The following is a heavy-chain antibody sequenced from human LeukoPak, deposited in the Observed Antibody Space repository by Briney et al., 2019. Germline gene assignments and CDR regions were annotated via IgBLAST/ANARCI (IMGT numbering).Heavy chain of an antibody. D-gene: IGHD2-21*02. CDR1: GFTFNNAW. V-gene: IGHV3-15*01. CDR3: TTRVVTTNDF. J-gene: IGHJ4*02. CDR2: IKTDGATT. Sequence: KTGGSLRLSCAASGFTFNNAWMNWVRQAPGKGLEWVGRIKTDGATTDYPAPVKGRFTVSRDNSKTTLYLQMNSLKTEDTAVYYCTTRVVTTNDFWGQGTLVTVSS.